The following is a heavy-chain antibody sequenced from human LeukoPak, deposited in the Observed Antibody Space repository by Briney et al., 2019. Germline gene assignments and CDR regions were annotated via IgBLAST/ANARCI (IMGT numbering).Heavy chain of an antibody. J-gene: IGHJ4*02. CDR2: IHPNSGDT. CDR3: TREDY. Sequence: ASVKVSCKASGYTFTGYYMHWVRQAPGQGLEWMAWIHPNSGDTKYAQRFQGRVTMTTDTSISTAYMELSGLRSDDTAVYYCTREDYWGQGTLVTVSS. CDR1: GYTFTGYY. V-gene: IGHV1-2*02.